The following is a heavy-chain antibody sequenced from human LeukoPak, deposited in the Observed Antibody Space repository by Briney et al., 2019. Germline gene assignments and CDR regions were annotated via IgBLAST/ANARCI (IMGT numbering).Heavy chain of an antibody. CDR3: ARWEVRTDAFDI. Sequence: ASVKVSCKASGYTFTSYGFSWVRQAPGQGLEWMGWISAYNGDTDYAQKFQGRVTMTTDTATNTAYMELRSLRSDDTAVYYCARWEVRTDAFDIWGQGTMVTVSS. V-gene: IGHV1-18*01. D-gene: IGHD1-26*01. CDR1: GYTFTSYG. CDR2: ISAYNGDT. J-gene: IGHJ3*02.